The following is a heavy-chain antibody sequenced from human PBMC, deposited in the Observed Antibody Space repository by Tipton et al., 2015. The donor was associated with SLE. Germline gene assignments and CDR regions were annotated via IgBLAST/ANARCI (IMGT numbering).Heavy chain of an antibody. Sequence: TLSLTCAVYGGSFSGYYWPWIRQPPGQGLEWIGEITHSGSTNYNPSLKSRVTISVDTSKNQFSLTLDSVTAADTAVYYCARGEGYYGSGSYQGWFDPWGQGTLVTGSS. V-gene: IGHV4-34*01. J-gene: IGHJ5*02. CDR2: ITHSGST. CDR3: ARGEGYYGSGSYQGWFDP. D-gene: IGHD3-10*01. CDR1: GGSFSGYY.